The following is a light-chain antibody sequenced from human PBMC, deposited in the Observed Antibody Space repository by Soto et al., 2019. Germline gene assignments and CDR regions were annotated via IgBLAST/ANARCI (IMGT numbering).Light chain of an antibody. CDR2: AAS. V-gene: IGKV1-39*01. CDR1: QGISNY. J-gene: IGKJ5*01. CDR3: QQSYSTLMYT. Sequence: QMTHSPSLLSASVGTRVTINCXXSQGISNYLAWFQQKPGKAPKLLIYAASSLQSGVPSRFSGSGSGTDFTLTISSLQPEDFATYYCQQSYSTLMYTFGQGTRLEI.